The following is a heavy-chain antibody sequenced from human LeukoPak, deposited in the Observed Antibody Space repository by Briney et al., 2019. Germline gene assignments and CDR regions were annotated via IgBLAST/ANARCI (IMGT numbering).Heavy chain of an antibody. CDR1: GFTFSSYS. CDR2: ISSSSSYI. V-gene: IGHV3-21*01. D-gene: IGHD2-2*01. CDR3: ARYRETDIVVVPAARETNWFDP. Sequence: GGSLRLSCAASGFTFSSYSMNWVRQAPGKGLECVSSISSSSSYIYYADSVKGRCTISRDNAKNSLYLQMNSLRAEDTAVYYCARYRETDIVVVPAARETNWFDPWGQGTLVTVSS. J-gene: IGHJ5*02.